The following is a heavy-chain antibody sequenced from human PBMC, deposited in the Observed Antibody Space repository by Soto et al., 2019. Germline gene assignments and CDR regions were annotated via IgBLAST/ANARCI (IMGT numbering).Heavy chain of an antibody. V-gene: IGHV4-39*01. CDR2: IYYSGST. D-gene: IGHD3-3*01. Sequence: SETLSLTCTVSGGSISSSSYYWGWIRQPPGKGLEWIGSIYYSGSTYYNPSLKSRVTISVDTSKNQFSLKLSSVTAADTAVYYCARRSGTIFGVVIMSRGYFDYWGQGTLVTVSS. CDR1: GGSISSSSYY. J-gene: IGHJ4*02. CDR3: ARRSGTIFGVVIMSRGYFDY.